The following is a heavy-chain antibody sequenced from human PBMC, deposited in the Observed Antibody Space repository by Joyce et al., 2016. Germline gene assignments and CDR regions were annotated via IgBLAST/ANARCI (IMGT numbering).Heavy chain of an antibody. Sequence: QVQLVESGGGVVQPGKSLRLSCAASGFTFSDYAMHWVRQAPGKGLEWGAVISFDGGSQYYAESVRGRFTVSRDNSKNTLFLQMSSLRLGDTAVYYCATGCSATTCYAALSDFWGQGTLVAVSS. CDR3: ATGCSATTCYAALSDF. CDR2: ISFDGGSQ. D-gene: IGHD2-2*01. J-gene: IGHJ4*02. CDR1: GFTFSDYA. V-gene: IGHV3-30-3*01.